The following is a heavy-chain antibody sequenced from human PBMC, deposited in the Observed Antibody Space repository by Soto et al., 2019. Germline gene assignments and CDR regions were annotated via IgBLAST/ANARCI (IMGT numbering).Heavy chain of an antibody. CDR3: ARQFFWSGYGGPSYGMDV. J-gene: IGHJ6*02. D-gene: IGHD3-3*01. CDR2: IDPSDSYT. V-gene: IGHV5-10-1*01. Sequence: GDSLKISCKGYGYSFTSYLISWVRQMPGKGLGWMGRIDPSDSYTNYSPSFQGHVTISADKSISTAYLQWSSLKASDTAMYYCARQFFWSGYGGPSYGMDVWGQGTTVTVSS. CDR1: GYSFTSYL.